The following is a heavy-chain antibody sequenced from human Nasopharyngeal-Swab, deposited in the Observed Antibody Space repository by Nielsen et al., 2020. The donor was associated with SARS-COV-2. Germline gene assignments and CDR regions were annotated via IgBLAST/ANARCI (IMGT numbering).Heavy chain of an antibody. CDR2: ISGSGGST. J-gene: IGHJ6*02. CDR3: AKGGATGSIAAALGYYYGMDV. V-gene: IGHV3-23*01. CDR1: GFTFSSYA. Sequence: GESLKISCAASGFTFSSYAMSWVRQAPGKGLEWVSAISGSGGSTYYADSVKGRFTISRDNSKNTLYLQMNSLRAEDTAVYYCAKGGATGSIAAALGYYYGMDVWGQGTTVTVSS. D-gene: IGHD6-13*01.